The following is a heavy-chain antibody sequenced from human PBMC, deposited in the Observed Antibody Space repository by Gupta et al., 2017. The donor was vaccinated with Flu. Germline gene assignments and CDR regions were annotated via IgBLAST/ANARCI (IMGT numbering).Heavy chain of an antibody. CDR2: ISDRVDIS. J-gene: IGHJ4*02. CDR3: ANEEQRQRH. V-gene: IGHV3-23*01. D-gene: IGHD1-1*01. CDR1: GVTLSSYG. Sequence: SGVTLSSYGMSWVGQAPGKGLEWVSFISDRVDISYYADSVKGRFTISRDNSKDTLYLQMNSLRDEDTAVDYCANEEQRQRHWGQGTRVTVSS.